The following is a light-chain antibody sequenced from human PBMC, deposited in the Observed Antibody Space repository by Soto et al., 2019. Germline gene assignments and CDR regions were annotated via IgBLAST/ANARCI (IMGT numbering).Light chain of an antibody. CDR1: ESVSSY. CDR2: ETS. J-gene: IGKJ5*01. Sequence: EIVLTQSPATLSLSPGERATLSCRASESVSSYLAWYQQKPGLPPRLLIYETSNRVIGIPARFSGSGSGTDFTLTISSLEPEDFGVYYCQLRWHWPSNTIGQGTPLEIK. V-gene: IGKV3-11*01. CDR3: QLRWHWPSNT.